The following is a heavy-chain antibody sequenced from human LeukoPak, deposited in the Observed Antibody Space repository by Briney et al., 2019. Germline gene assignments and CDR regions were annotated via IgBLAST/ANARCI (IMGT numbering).Heavy chain of an antibody. D-gene: IGHD1-26*01. CDR1: GYSISTGYY. Sequence: PSETLSLTCAVSGYSISTGYYWGSIRQPPGKGLEWIGSIYHSGSTYYNPSLKSRVTISVDTSKNQFSLKLSSVTAADTAVYYCARAQVGATDWYDPWGQGTLVTVSS. J-gene: IGHJ5*02. CDR2: IYHSGST. V-gene: IGHV4-38-2*01. CDR3: ARAQVGATDWYDP.